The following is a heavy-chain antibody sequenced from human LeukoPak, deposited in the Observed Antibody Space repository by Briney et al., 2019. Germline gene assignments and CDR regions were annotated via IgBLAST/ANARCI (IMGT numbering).Heavy chain of an antibody. D-gene: IGHD1-14*01. CDR3: AKDGTNYDLDY. CDR2: IRYDGTNK. Sequence: GGSLRLSCAASGFTFSNYGIHWVRQTPGKGLEWVAFIRYDGTNKYYADSVKGRFTISRGNSKNTLYLQMNGLRADDTAVYYCAKDGTNYDLDYWGQGTLVTVSS. V-gene: IGHV3-30*02. J-gene: IGHJ4*02. CDR1: GFTFSNYG.